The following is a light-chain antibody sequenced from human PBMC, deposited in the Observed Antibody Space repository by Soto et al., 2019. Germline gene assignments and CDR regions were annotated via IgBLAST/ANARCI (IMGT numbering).Light chain of an antibody. J-gene: IGKJ3*01. V-gene: IGKV3-20*01. CDR3: QQYGSSPHSA. CDR2: GAS. CDR1: QSVSSSY. Sequence: EIVLTQSPGTLSLSPGERATLSCRASQSVSSSYLAWYQQKPGQAPRLLIYGASSRATGIPDRFSGSGSGTDFTLTISRLEPEDFAVYYCQQYGSSPHSAFGPGTKVDIK.